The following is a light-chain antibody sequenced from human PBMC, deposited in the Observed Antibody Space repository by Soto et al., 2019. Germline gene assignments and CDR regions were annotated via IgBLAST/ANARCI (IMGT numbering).Light chain of an antibody. J-gene: IGLJ1*01. CDR3: AAWDDSLIGYV. Sequence: SVLTQPPSTSGTPGQRVTISCSGSSSNIGSNTVSWCQQLPGTAPKPLIYNNNQRPSRVPDRFSGSKSGTSASLAISGLQSEDEADYYCAAWDDSLIGYVFGTGTKVTVL. CDR1: SSNIGSNT. V-gene: IGLV1-44*01. CDR2: NNN.